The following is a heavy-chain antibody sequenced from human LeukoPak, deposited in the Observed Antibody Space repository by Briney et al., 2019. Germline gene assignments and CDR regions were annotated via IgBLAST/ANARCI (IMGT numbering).Heavy chain of an antibody. J-gene: IGHJ5*02. CDR2: IYYSGST. D-gene: IGHD2-2*01. Sequence: SETLSLTCTVSGGSISSHYWSWIRQPPGKGLEWIGYIYYSGSTNYNPSLKSRVTISVDTSKNQFSLKLSSVTAADTAVYYCATRVYCSSTSCYRCFDPWGQGTLVTVSS. CDR3: ATRVYCSSTSCYRCFDP. V-gene: IGHV4-59*11. CDR1: GGSISSHY.